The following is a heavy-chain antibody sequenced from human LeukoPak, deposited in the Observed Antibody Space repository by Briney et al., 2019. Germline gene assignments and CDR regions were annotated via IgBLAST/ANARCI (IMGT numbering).Heavy chain of an antibody. D-gene: IGHD3-10*01. CDR2: INHSGST. V-gene: IGHV4-34*01. CDR3: ARLLRGWLYHYYMDV. Sequence: SETLSLTCAVYGGSFSGYYWSWIRQPPGKGLEWIGEINHSGSTNYNPSLKSRVTISVDTSKNQFSLKLSSVTAADTAVYYCARLLRGWLYHYYMDVWGKGTTVTISS. J-gene: IGHJ6*03. CDR1: GGSFSGYY.